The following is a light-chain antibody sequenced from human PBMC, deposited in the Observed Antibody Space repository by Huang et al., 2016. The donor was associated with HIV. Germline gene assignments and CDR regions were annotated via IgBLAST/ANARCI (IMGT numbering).Light chain of an antibody. V-gene: IGKV3-15*01. CDR1: QSVSSN. J-gene: IGKJ5*01. CDR3: QQYNNWPPLIT. Sequence: EIVMTQSPATLSVSPGERATLSCRASQSVSSNLAWYQQKPGQAPRLLIYGASTRATGIRARFSGSGSGTEFTLTISSLQSEDFAVYYCQQYNNWPPLITFGQGTRLEIK. CDR2: GAS.